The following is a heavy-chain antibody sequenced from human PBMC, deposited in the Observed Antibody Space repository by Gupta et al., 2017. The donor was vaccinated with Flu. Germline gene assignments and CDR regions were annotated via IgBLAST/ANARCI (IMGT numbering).Heavy chain of an antibody. CDR2: VKSHTDGGTT. J-gene: IGHJ3*02. V-gene: IGHV3-15*01. D-gene: IGHD3-16*01. Sequence: EVQLVESGGGLVKPGGSLTLSCAASGLIFSDAYMNWVRQAPGKGLEWVGRVKSHTDGGTTDYAAPVKGRFTISRDDSKNTLFLQMRSLKTEDTAVYFCTTDSSGGITFDIWGQGTMVTVSS. CDR3: TTDSSGGITFDI. CDR1: GLIFSDAY.